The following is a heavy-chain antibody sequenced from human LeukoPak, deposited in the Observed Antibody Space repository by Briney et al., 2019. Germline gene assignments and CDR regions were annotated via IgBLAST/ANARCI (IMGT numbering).Heavy chain of an antibody. Sequence: SETLSLTCTVSGYSISSGYHWGWIRQPPGKGLEWIGSIYHSGSTYYNPSLKSRVTISVDTSKNQFSLKLSSVTAADTAVYYCARDVRGYCSGGSCFHYYYYYYMDVWGKGTTVTVSS. CDR2: IYHSGST. J-gene: IGHJ6*03. CDR3: ARDVRGYCSGGSCFHYYYYYYMDV. D-gene: IGHD2-15*01. CDR1: GYSISSGYH. V-gene: IGHV4-38-2*02.